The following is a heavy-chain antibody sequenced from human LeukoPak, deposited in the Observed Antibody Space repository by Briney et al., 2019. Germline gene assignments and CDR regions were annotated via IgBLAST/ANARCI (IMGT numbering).Heavy chain of an antibody. Sequence: SGPALVNTTQTLTLTCTFSAFSRTTIGVGVGWIRQPPGMALEWLALTYWNDDKRYSPSLKSRLTITKDTSKNQVVLTMTNLDSVDIATYFCDGRYRADYSPLSWGEGILVTVSS. CDR1: AFSRTTIGVG. CDR2: TYWNDDK. CDR3: DGRYRADYSPLS. J-gene: IGHJ5*02. D-gene: IGHD1-26*01. V-gene: IGHV2-5*01.